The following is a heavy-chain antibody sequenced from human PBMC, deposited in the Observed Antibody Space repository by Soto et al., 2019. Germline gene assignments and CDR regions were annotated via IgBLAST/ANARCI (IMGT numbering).Heavy chain of an antibody. V-gene: IGHV1-24*01. CDR1: GYTLTELS. Sequence: ASVKVSCKVSGYTLTELSMHWVRQAPGKGLEWMGGFDPEDGETIYAQKFQGRVTMTEDTSTDTAYMELSSLRSEDTAVYYCATGYDYYGSGSENNWFDPWGQGTLVTVSS. J-gene: IGHJ5*02. CDR2: FDPEDGET. CDR3: ATGYDYYGSGSENNWFDP. D-gene: IGHD3-10*01.